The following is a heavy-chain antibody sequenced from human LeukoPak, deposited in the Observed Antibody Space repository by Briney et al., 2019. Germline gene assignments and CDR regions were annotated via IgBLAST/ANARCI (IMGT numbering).Heavy chain of an antibody. Sequence: ASVKVSCKAYGYTFTGYYMHWVRQAPGQGLEWMGWINPNSGGTNYAQKFQGRVIMNRDTSISTAYMELSSLRSEDTAVYYCARGLSSLRLVMITFGGATYGMDVWGQGTTVTVSS. V-gene: IGHV1-2*02. CDR2: INPNSGGT. CDR1: GYTFTGYY. D-gene: IGHD3-16*01. J-gene: IGHJ6*02. CDR3: ARGLSSLRLVMITFGGATYGMDV.